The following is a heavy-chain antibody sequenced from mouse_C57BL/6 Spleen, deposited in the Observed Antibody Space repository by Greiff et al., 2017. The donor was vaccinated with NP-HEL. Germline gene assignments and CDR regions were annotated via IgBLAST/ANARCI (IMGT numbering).Heavy chain of an antibody. D-gene: IGHD2-4*01. CDR2: ISGGGGNT. V-gene: IGHV5-9*01. J-gene: IGHJ3*01. CDR3: ASPADYDYDGFAY. CDR1: GFTFSSYT. Sequence: EVMLVESGGGLVKPGGSLKLSCAASGFTFSSYTMSWVRQTPEKRLEWVATISGGGGNTYYPDSVKGRFTISRDNAKNTLYLQMSSLRSEDTALYSCASPADYDYDGFAYWGQGTLVTVSA.